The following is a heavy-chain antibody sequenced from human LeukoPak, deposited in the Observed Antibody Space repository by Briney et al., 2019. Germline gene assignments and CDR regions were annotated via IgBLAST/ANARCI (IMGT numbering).Heavy chain of an antibody. CDR1: GYSFTTYY. CDR2: INPNSGGT. D-gene: IGHD3-22*01. Sequence: ASVKVSCKASGYSFTTYYIHWVRQAPGQGLEWMGWINPNSGGTEYAEKFQGRVTMTRDTSISTAYMELSRLRSDDSAVYYCARAAYYYDSSGYDDYWGQGTLVTVSS. CDR3: ARAAYYYDSSGYDDY. V-gene: IGHV1-2*02. J-gene: IGHJ4*02.